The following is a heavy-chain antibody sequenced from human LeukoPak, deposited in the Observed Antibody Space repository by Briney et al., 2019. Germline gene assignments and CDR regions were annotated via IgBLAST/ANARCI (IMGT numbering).Heavy chain of an antibody. J-gene: IGHJ4*02. CDR1: GFTFSGSG. Sequence: GGSLRLSCAASGFTFSGSGMHWVRQSPGKGLEWVGRIRSKANDHATAYAASVRGRFTISRDDSKNTAYLQMNSLKTEDTAVYYCTRRLMTTVNDYWGQGTLVTVSS. D-gene: IGHD4-17*01. CDR2: IRSKANDHAT. CDR3: TRRLMTTVNDY. V-gene: IGHV3-73*01.